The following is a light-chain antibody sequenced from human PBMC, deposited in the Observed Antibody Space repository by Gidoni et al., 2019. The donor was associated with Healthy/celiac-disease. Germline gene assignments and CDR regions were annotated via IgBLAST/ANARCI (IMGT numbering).Light chain of an antibody. CDR2: EVS. Sequence: QCALTQPASVSGSPGQSITISCTGTSSDVGGYNYVSWYQQHPGKAPKLMIYEVSNRPSGVSNRFSGSKSGNTASLTISGLQAEDEADYYCSSYTSSSTPVVFGGGTKLTVL. CDR3: SSYTSSSTPVV. V-gene: IGLV2-14*01. CDR1: SSDVGGYNY. J-gene: IGLJ2*01.